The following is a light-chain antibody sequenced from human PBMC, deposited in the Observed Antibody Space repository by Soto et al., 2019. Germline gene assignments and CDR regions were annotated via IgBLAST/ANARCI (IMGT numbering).Light chain of an antibody. Sequence: VLTQSPGALSLTHGESATLSCRASQSVSGTHVAWYQQRPGQAPRLLIYDASRRDIGVPDRFIGSGSATDFTLTISGLEPEDFAVYFCHQYGTSPQTFGQGAKVDI. CDR2: DAS. J-gene: IGKJ1*01. CDR3: HQYGTSPQT. CDR1: QSVSGTH. V-gene: IGKV3-20*01.